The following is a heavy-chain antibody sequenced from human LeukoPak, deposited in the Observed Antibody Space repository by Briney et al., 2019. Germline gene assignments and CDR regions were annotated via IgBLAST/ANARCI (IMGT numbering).Heavy chain of an antibody. CDR2: INSDGSST. Sequence: GGSLRLSCAASGFTFSSYWMHWIRHAPGKGLVWVSRINSDGSSTSYADSVKGRFTISRDNAKNTLYLQMNSLRAEDTAVYYCARDILEPTTEGDYWGQGTLVTVSS. CDR1: GFTFSSYW. D-gene: IGHD1-1*01. CDR3: ARDILEPTTEGDY. J-gene: IGHJ4*02. V-gene: IGHV3-74*01.